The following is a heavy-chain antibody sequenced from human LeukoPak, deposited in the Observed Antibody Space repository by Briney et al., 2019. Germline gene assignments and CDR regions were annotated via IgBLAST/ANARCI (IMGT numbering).Heavy chain of an antibody. V-gene: IGHV1-69*01. CDR1: GGTFSSYA. CDR2: IIPIFGTA. J-gene: IGHJ4*02. D-gene: IGHD3-22*01. CDR3: ARDHYDSSGCAN. Sequence: GSSVKVSCKASGGTFSSYAISWVRQAPGQGLGWMGGIIPIFGTANYAQKFQGRVTITADESTSTAYMELSSLRSEDTAVYYCARDHYDSSGCANWGQGTLVTVSS.